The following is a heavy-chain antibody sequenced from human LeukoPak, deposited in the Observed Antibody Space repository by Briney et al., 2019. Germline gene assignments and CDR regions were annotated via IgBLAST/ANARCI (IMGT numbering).Heavy chain of an antibody. J-gene: IGHJ3*02. V-gene: IGHV1-69*05. Sequence: SVKVSCKASGGTFSSYAISWVRQAPGQGLEWMGRIIPIFGTANYAQKFQGRVTITTDESTSTAYMELSSLRSEDTAVYYCARPTTRWFGELSPDASDIWGQGTMVTVSS. CDR1: GGTFSSYA. D-gene: IGHD3-10*01. CDR2: IIPIFGTA. CDR3: ARPTTRWFGELSPDASDI.